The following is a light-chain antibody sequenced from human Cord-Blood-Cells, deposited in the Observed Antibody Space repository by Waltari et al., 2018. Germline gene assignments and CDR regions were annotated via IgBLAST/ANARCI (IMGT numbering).Light chain of an antibody. CDR3: QQSYSTPWT. Sequence: DIQMTQSPSSLSASVGARVTITCRASKSIRSYLNWYQQKPGKAPKRLIYAASSLQSGGPSRFSGSGSGTDFTRTISSLHPEDFATCYCQQSYSTPWTFGQGTKVEIK. V-gene: IGKV1-39*01. CDR2: AAS. J-gene: IGKJ1*01. CDR1: KSIRSY.